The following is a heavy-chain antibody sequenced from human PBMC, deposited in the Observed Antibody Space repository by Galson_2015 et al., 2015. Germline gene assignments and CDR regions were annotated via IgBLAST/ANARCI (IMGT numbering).Heavy chain of an antibody. J-gene: IGHJ4*02. CDR1: GFTFSSYA. Sequence: SLRLSCAASGFTFSSYAMSWVRQAPGKGLEWVSAISGSGGSTYYADPVKGRFTISRDNSKNTLYLQMNSLRAEDTAVYYCARSLNDILTGYHFDYWGQGTLVTVSS. D-gene: IGHD3-9*01. CDR3: ARSLNDILTGYHFDY. CDR2: ISGSGGST. V-gene: IGHV3-23*01.